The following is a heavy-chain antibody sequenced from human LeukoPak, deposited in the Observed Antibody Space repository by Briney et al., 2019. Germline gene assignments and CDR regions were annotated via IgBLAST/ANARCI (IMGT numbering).Heavy chain of an antibody. J-gene: IGHJ6*03. V-gene: IGHV3-66*02. CDR1: GFTVSTYY. CDR3: ARHTHPRGYYYYMDV. Sequence: GGSLRLSCAAPGFTVSTYYMSWVRQAPGKGLEWVSVIYSDGTTYYADSVKGRFTSSGDYYKNTVFLQMNSLRGEDSAVYYCARHTHPRGYYYYMDVWGKGTTVTVSS. CDR2: IYSDGTT. D-gene: IGHD5-18*01.